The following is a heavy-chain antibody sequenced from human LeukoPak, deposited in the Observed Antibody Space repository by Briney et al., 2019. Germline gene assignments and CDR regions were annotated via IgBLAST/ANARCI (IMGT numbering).Heavy chain of an antibody. CDR1: GYTFTGYY. V-gene: IGHV1-2*02. Sequence: ASVKVSCKASGYTFTGYYMHWVRQAPGQGLGGWGWINPNSSGKNYAQNLQGRVTMTSDTSNRTAYMELSRLRSDDAAVYYCARVMGYSGYDSVDYWGQGTLVTVSS. CDR3: ARVMGYSGYDSVDY. J-gene: IGHJ4*02. D-gene: IGHD5-12*01. CDR2: INPNSSGK.